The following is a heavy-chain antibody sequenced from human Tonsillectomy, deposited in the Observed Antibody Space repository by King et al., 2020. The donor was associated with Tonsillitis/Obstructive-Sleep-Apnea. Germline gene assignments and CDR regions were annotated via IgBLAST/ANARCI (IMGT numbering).Heavy chain of an antibody. CDR3: ARDVPWPD. CDR1: GFTSSRYW. D-gene: IGHD5-12*01. V-gene: IGHV3-7*04. J-gene: IGHJ4*02. Sequence: VQLVESGGGLVQPGGSLRLSCAASGFTSSRYWMSWVRQAPGKGLEWVANLNQDGSEKNYVDSVKGRFTISRDKAKNSLYLQMNSLRAEDTAVYFCARDVPWPDWGQGTRVTVSS. CDR2: LNQDGSEK.